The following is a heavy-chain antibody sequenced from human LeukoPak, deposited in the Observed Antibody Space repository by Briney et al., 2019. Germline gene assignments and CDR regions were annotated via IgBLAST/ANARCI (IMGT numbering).Heavy chain of an antibody. J-gene: IGHJ4*02. CDR2: ISYDGSNK. V-gene: IGHV3-30*04. Sequence: GGSLRLSCAASGFTFSSYVIHWVRQAPGKGLQWVAVISYDGSNKYYADSVKGRFTISRDNSKSTVYLQMNSLRAEDTAVYYCARAANWNDGGFDYWGQGTLVTASS. CDR3: ARAANWNDGGFDY. CDR1: GFTFSSYV. D-gene: IGHD1-1*01.